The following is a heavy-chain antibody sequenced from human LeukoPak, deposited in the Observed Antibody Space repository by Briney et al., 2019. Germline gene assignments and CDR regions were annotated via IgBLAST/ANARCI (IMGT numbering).Heavy chain of an antibody. J-gene: IGHJ4*02. Sequence: SETLSLTCAVSGGSISSGGYSWSWIRQPPGKGLEWIGYIYHSGSTYYNPSLKSRVTISVDRSKNQFSLKLSSVTAADTAVYYCARVYGDDGEYYFGYWGQGTLVTVSS. V-gene: IGHV4-30-2*01. CDR2: IYHSGST. CDR3: ARVYGDDGEYYFGY. D-gene: IGHD4-17*01. CDR1: GGSISSGGYS.